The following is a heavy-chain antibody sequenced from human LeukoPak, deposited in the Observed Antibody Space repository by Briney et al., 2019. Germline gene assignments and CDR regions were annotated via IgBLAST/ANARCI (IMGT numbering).Heavy chain of an antibody. CDR3: ARDWNVLLWFGEFGWFDP. CDR1: GYTFTGYY. CDR2: INPNSGGT. Sequence: ASVKVSCKASGYTFTGYYMHWVRQAPGQGLEWMGYINPNSGGTNYAQKFQGRVTMTRDTSISTAYMELSRLRSDDTAVYYCARDWNVLLWFGEFGWFDPWGQGTLVTVSS. D-gene: IGHD3-10*01. V-gene: IGHV1-2*02. J-gene: IGHJ5*02.